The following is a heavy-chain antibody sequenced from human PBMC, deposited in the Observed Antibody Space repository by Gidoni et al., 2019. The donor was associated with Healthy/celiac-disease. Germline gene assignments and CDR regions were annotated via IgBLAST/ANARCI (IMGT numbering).Heavy chain of an antibody. CDR3: AKDIWGIAAAGTSGMDV. J-gene: IGHJ6*02. Sequence: EVQLVESGGVVVQPGGSLRLSCAAAGFTLEEYTLHLVRQAPGKGLEWVSLISWDGGSTYYADSVKGRFTISRDNSKNSLYLQMNSLRTEDTALYYCAKDIWGIAAAGTSGMDVWGQGTTVTVSS. V-gene: IGHV3-43*01. CDR1: GFTLEEYT. CDR2: ISWDGGST. D-gene: IGHD6-13*01.